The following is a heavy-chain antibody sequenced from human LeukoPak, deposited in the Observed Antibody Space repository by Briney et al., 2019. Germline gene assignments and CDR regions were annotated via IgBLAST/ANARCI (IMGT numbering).Heavy chain of an antibody. V-gene: IGHV3-21*01. CDR1: GFTFISYA. CDR3: VGPAYSGYDPQAFDI. Sequence: PGTSLRLSCAASGFTFISYAIHWVRQAPGKGLEWVSSISSSSSYIYYADSVKGRFTISRDNAKNSLYLQMNSLRAEDTAVYYCVGPAYSGYDPQAFDIWGQGTMVTVSS. D-gene: IGHD5-12*01. J-gene: IGHJ3*02. CDR2: ISSSSSYI.